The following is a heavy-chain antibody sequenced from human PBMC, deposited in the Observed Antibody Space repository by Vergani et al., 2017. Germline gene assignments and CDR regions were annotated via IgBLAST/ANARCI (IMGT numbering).Heavy chain of an antibody. J-gene: IGHJ4*02. Sequence: QLQLQESGPGLVKPSETLSLTCTVSGGSISSSSYYWGWIRQPPGKGLEWIGSIYYSGSTYDNPSLKSRVTISVDTSKNQFSLKLSSVTAADTAVYYCARLGYYDSSGYSHPCVGYWGQGTLVTVSS. CDR3: ARLGYYDSSGYSHPCVGY. D-gene: IGHD3-22*01. CDR1: GGSISSSSYY. V-gene: IGHV4-39*01. CDR2: IYYSGST.